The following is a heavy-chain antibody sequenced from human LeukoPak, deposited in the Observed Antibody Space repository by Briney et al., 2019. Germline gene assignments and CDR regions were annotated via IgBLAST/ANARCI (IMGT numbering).Heavy chain of an antibody. V-gene: IGHV3-48*03. Sequence: PGGSLRLSCAASGFSFSDYEMNWVRQAPGKGLEWVSYISSSGNSIYYADSVMGRFTISRDNAKNSLFLQMDSLRDEDTAVYYCAREVPTLAARSGFDYWGQGTLVTVSS. CDR3: AREVPTLAARSGFDY. D-gene: IGHD6-6*01. CDR1: GFSFSDYE. J-gene: IGHJ4*02. CDR2: ISSSGNSI.